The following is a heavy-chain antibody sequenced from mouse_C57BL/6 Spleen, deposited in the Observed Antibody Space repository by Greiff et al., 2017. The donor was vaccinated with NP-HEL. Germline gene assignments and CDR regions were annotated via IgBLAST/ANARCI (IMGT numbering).Heavy chain of an antibody. CDR2: INPSTGGT. Sequence: VQLQQSGPELVKPGASVKISCKASGYSFTGYYMHWVKQSSEKSLEWIGEINPSTGGTSYNQKFKGKATLTVDKSSSTAYMQLKSLTSEDSAVYYCARSLDYDYFDYWGQGTTLTVSS. V-gene: IGHV1-43*01. CDR3: ARSLDYDYFDY. CDR1: GYSFTGYY. J-gene: IGHJ2*01. D-gene: IGHD2-4*01.